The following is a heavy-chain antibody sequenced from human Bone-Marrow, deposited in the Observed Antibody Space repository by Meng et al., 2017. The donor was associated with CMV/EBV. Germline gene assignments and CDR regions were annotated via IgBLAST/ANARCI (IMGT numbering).Heavy chain of an antibody. CDR2: IYYSGNT. CDR3: ATSYGATYPFDY. V-gene: IGHV4-39*01. CDR1: GGSVSSSTYY. Sequence: SETLSLTCTVSGGSVSSSTYYWGWIRQPPGKGLEWIGNIYYSGNTYYNLSLKRRVTISVDTSKNQFSLKLSSVTAADAAVYYCATSYGATYPFDYWGQGTLVTFSS. D-gene: IGHD4/OR15-4a*01. J-gene: IGHJ4*02.